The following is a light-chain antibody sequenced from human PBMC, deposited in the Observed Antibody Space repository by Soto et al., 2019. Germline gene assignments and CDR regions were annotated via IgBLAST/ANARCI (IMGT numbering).Light chain of an antibody. CDR2: KGS. Sequence: DIQMTQSPSSLSASVGDRVTITCRASQGISNYLAWYQQKPGKAPKLLIYKGSSLESGVPSRFSDSGSVTEFTLTISSLQPDDFATYYCQQYNSYSPSTFGQGTKVDIK. CDR3: QQYNSYSPST. J-gene: IGKJ1*01. CDR1: QGISNY. V-gene: IGKV1-5*03.